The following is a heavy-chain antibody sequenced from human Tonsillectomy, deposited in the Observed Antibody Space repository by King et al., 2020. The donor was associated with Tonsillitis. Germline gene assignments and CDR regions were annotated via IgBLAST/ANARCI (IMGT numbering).Heavy chain of an antibody. V-gene: IGHV3-33*08. D-gene: IGHD4-11*01. J-gene: IGHJ6*03. CDR3: ARTQTTVTTYYYYYMDV. CDR1: GFTFSSYG. CDR2: IWYDGSNK. Sequence: RLVESGGGVVQPGRSLRLSCAASGFTFSSYGMHWVRQAPGKGLEWVAVIWYDGSNKYYADSVKGRFTISRDNSKNTLYLQMNSLRAEDTAVYYCARTQTTVTTYYYYYMDVWGKGTTVTVSS.